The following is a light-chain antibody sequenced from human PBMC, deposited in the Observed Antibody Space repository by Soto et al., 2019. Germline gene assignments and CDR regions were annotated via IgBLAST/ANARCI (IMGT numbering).Light chain of an antibody. Sequence: EIVLTQSPGTLSLSPGERATLSCRASEGLTNSYLAWYQQKPGQAPSLLIYAASSRATGIPDRFTGSGSGTDFTLTISSLEPEDFAVYYCQQYGGSPWTFDQGTKV. CDR2: AAS. V-gene: IGKV3-20*01. CDR1: EGLTNSY. CDR3: QQYGGSPWT. J-gene: IGKJ1*01.